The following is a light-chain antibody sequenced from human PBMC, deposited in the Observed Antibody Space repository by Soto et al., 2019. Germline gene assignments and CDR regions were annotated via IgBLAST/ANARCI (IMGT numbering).Light chain of an antibody. CDR3: QQYYSTRPWT. CDR1: QSVLYSSNNKNY. CDR2: WAS. J-gene: IGKJ1*01. V-gene: IGKV4-1*01. Sequence: DIVMTRSPDSLAVSLGERATINCKSSQSVLYSSNNKNYLAWYQQKPGQPPKLLIYWASTRESGVPDRFSGSGSGTDFTLTISSLQAEDVAVYYCQQYYSTRPWTFGQGTKVEIK.